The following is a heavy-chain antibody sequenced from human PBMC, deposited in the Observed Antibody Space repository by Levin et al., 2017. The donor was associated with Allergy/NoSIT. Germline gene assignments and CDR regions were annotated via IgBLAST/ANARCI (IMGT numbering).Heavy chain of an antibody. V-gene: IGHV4-34*01. Sequence: SCAVYGGSFSAYYLNWIRQPPGKGLEWIGEITHSGSINYNPSLKSRVTISVDTSNNQFSLKLSSVTAADSAVYYCGAVDGTPFSDYWGQGTLVTVSS. CDR1: GGSFSAYY. CDR3: GAVDGTPFSDY. J-gene: IGHJ4*02. D-gene: IGHD1-1*01. CDR2: ITHSGSI.